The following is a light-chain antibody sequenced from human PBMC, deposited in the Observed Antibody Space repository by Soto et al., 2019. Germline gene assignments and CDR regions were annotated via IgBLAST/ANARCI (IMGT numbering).Light chain of an antibody. CDR2: DAS. V-gene: IGKV3-11*01. Sequence: EIVLTQSPATLSLSPGERATLSCRASQSVSSYLAWYQHKPGQAPRLLIYDASNRATGIPARFSGSGSGTDFTLTISSLEPEDFEVYYCQQRSNWIFGGGTKVEIK. CDR3: QQRSNWI. J-gene: IGKJ4*01. CDR1: QSVSSY.